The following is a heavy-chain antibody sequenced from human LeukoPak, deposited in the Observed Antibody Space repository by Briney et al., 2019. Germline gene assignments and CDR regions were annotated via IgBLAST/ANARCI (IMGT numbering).Heavy chain of an antibody. Sequence: GGSLRLSCAVSGFTFSSYSMNWVRQAPGKGLEWVSYISSSSSYIYYADSVKGRFTISRDNAKNSLYLQMNSLRAEDTAVYYCARDSLVLRYFDWLPGTNDAFDIWGQGTMVTVSS. D-gene: IGHD3-9*01. CDR1: GFTFSSYS. V-gene: IGHV3-21*04. J-gene: IGHJ3*02. CDR2: ISSSSSYI. CDR3: ARDSLVLRYFDWLPGTNDAFDI.